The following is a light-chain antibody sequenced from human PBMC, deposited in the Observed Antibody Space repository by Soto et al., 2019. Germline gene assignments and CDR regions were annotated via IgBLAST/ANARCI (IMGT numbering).Light chain of an antibody. V-gene: IGLV2-8*01. Sequence: QSALTQPPSASGSPGQSVTISCTGTSSDVGGYNYVSWYQHHPGKAPRLMIYEVSKRTSGVPDRVSGSKSGNTASLTVSGLQAEAAADYYCNSYADSIKWFFGGGTKLTVL. CDR2: EVS. CDR3: NSYADSIKWF. CDR1: SSDVGGYNY. J-gene: IGLJ2*01.